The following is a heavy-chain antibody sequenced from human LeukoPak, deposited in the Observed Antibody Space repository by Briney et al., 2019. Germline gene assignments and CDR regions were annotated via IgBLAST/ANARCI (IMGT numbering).Heavy chain of an antibody. V-gene: IGHV3-23*01. CDR1: GFTFSSYA. CDR3: AKLGTTSSWYRGAFDM. J-gene: IGHJ3*02. CDR2: ISSGGGGT. Sequence: PGGSLRVSCAASGFTFSSYALSWVRQAPGKGLDWVSIISSGGGGTYYAASVKGRFTISRDNSKDTLYLQMNSLRAEDTAVYYCAKLGTTSSWYRGAFDMWGQGTLVTVSS. D-gene: IGHD6-13*01.